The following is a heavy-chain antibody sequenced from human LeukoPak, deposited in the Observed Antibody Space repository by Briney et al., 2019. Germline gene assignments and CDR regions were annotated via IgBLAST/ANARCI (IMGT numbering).Heavy chain of an antibody. D-gene: IGHD6-13*01. V-gene: IGHV4-59*01. Sequence: PSETLSLTCTVSGGSISIYYWSCVRQPPGEGLEWLGYIYYSGSTNYNPSLKSRVTISVDTSKNQFSLKLSSVTAADTAVCYCASSAAGFNYYGMDVWGQGTTVTVSS. CDR1: GGSISIYY. J-gene: IGHJ6*02. CDR3: ASSAAGFNYYGMDV. CDR2: IYYSGST.